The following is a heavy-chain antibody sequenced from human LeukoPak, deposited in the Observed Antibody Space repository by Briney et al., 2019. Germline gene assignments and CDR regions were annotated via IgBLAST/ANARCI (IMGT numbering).Heavy chain of an antibody. J-gene: IGHJ4*02. CDR1: GFTFSSYA. V-gene: IGHV3-23*01. CDR3: AKGSSSGWYLFGY. CDR2: ISGSGGST. Sequence: GRSLRLSCAASGFTFSSYAMSWVRQAPGKGLEWVSAISGSGGSTYYADSVKGRFTISRDNSKNTLYLQMNSLRAEDTAVYYCAKGSSSGWYLFGYRGQGTLVTVSS. D-gene: IGHD6-19*01.